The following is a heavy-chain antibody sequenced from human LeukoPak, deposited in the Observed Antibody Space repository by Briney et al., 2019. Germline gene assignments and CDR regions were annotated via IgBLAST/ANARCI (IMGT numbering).Heavy chain of an antibody. CDR3: ARVPTFYDYVWGSYRLHAFDI. D-gene: IGHD3-16*02. J-gene: IGHJ3*02. CDR1: GGSISSYY. V-gene: IGHV4-4*07. Sequence: SETLSLTCTVSGGSISSYYWSWIRQPAGKGLEWIGRIYTSGSTNYNPSLKSRVTISVGTSKNQFSLKLSSVTAADTAVYYCARVPTFYDYVWGSYRLHAFDIWGQGTMVTVSS. CDR2: IYTSGST.